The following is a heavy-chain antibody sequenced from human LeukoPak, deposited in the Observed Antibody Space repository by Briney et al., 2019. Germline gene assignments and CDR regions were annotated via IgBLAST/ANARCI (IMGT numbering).Heavy chain of an antibody. Sequence: GDSLKISFEGSGYSFTSFWFGWVRKMPGKGLEWMGIFYPGEFETSYSPSFQGQVTISADKSISTAYLEWSSLKASDTAMYYCARGGTAVAGFDYWGQGTLVTVSS. V-gene: IGHV5-51*01. CDR1: GYSFTSFW. J-gene: IGHJ4*02. D-gene: IGHD6-19*01. CDR2: FYPGEFET. CDR3: ARGGTAVAGFDY.